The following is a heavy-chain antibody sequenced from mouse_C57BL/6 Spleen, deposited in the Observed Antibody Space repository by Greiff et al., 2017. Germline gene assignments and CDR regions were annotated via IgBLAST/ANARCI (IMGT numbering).Heavy chain of an antibody. D-gene: IGHD1-1*01. Sequence: QVVESGGDLVKPGGSLKLSCAASGFTFSSYGMSWVRQTPDKRLEWVATISSGGSYTYYPDSVKGRFTISRDNAKNTLYLQMSSLKSEDTAMYYCARLVYGSSPYYYAMDYWGQGTSVTVAS. CDR2: ISSGGSYT. CDR3: ARLVYGSSPYYYAMDY. CDR1: GFTFSSYG. J-gene: IGHJ4*01. V-gene: IGHV5-6*01.